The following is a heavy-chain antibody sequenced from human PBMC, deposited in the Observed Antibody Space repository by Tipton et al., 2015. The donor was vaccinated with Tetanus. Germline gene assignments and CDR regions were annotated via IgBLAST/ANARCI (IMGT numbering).Heavy chain of an antibody. Sequence: QMQLVQSGAEVKKPGASVKVSCKASGYTFTHYGVNWVRQAPGQGLERMGWISPFNENVNYVEKFQGRLTMTTGRSTATVYMDSRGLRSDDTAVYYCARGRGLGPHEYFEHWGQGTPVTVSS. CDR2: ISPFNENV. J-gene: IGHJ5*02. CDR1: GYTFTHYG. D-gene: IGHD3/OR15-3a*01. V-gene: IGHV1-18*01. CDR3: ARGRGLGPHEYFEH.